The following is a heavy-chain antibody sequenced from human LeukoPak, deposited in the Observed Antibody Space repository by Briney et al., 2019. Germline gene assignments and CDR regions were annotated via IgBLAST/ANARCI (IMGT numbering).Heavy chain of an antibody. J-gene: IGHJ6*02. CDR1: GGSITSSSYL. D-gene: IGHD3-10*01. CDR2: IDYSGRT. CDR3: ARDSGITMVRGVIPRLYYYYGMDV. V-gene: IGHV4-39*07. Sequence: PSETLSLTCTVSGGSITSSSYLWGWIRQPPGKGLEWIGTIDYSGRTYYNPSLKSRVTTSVDTSKNQFSLKLSSVTAADTAVYYCARDSGITMVRGVIPRLYYYYGMDVWGQGTTVTVSS.